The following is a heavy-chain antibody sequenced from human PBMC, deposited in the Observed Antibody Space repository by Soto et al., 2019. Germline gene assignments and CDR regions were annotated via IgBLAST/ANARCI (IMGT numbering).Heavy chain of an antibody. CDR3: AREDYGDYDRNFDY. V-gene: IGHV4-59*01. D-gene: IGHD4-17*01. Sequence: PSETLSLTCTVSGGSISSYYWSWIRQPPGKGLEWIGYIYYSGSTNYNPSLKSRVTISVDTSKNQFSLKLSSVTAADTAVYYCAREDYGDYDRNFDYWGQGTLVTVSS. CDR1: GGSISSYY. CDR2: IYYSGST. J-gene: IGHJ4*02.